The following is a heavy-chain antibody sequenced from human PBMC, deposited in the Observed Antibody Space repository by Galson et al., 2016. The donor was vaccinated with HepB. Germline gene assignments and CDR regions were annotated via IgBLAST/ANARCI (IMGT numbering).Heavy chain of an antibody. J-gene: IGHJ4*02. CDR2: INHSGST. CDR1: HEAFSGYL. Sequence: SETLSLTCFVNHEAFSGYLWTWIRQTPGKGLEWIGEINHSGSTNYNPSLKSRVSISVDTSKNQFSLNLTSVTAADTAMYYCARGRKWLRMFDFWGQGTLVTVSS. CDR3: ARGRKWLRMFDF. V-gene: IGHV4-34*01. D-gene: IGHD5-12*01.